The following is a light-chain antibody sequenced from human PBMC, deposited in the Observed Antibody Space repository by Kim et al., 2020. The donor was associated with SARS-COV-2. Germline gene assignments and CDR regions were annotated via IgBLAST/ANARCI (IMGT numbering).Light chain of an antibody. V-gene: IGLV3-9*01. J-gene: IGLJ2*01. CDR2: RIN. Sequence: VALGQAARITCGGDDLGSRNVHVYQRRPGQAPVLVIDRINNRPSGIPDRFSGSKSGNTATLTISRAQAGDEADYFCQVWDSTIIVVFGGGTQLTVL. CDR3: QVWDSTIIVV. CDR1: DLGSRN.